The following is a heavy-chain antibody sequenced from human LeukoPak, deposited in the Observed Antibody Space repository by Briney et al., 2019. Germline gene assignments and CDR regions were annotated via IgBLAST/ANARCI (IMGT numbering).Heavy chain of an antibody. CDR3: AGAYDSSGYFGY. V-gene: IGHV4-34*01. Sequence: SETLSLTCAVYGGPFSGYYWSWIRQPPGKGLEWIGEINHSGSTNYNPSLKSRVTISVDTSKNQFSLKLSSVTAADTAVYYCAGAYDSSGYFGYWGQGTLVTVSS. CDR2: INHSGST. D-gene: IGHD3-22*01. CDR1: GGPFSGYY. J-gene: IGHJ4*02.